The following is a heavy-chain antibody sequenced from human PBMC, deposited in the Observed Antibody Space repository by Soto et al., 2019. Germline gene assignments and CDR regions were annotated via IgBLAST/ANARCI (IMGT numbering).Heavy chain of an antibody. CDR1: GFTFSSYA. CDR2: ISYDGSNK. Sequence: PGGSLRLSCAASGFTFSSYAMHWVRQAPGKGLEWVAVISYDGSNKYYADSVEGRFTISRDNSKNTLYLQMNSLRAEDTAVYYCARGYYYDSSGYYAGAFDIWGQGTMVTVSS. V-gene: IGHV3-30-3*01. J-gene: IGHJ3*02. D-gene: IGHD3-22*01. CDR3: ARGYYYDSSGYYAGAFDI.